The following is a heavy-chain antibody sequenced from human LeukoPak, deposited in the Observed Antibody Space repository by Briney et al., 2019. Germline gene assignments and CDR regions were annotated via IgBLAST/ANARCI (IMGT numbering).Heavy chain of an antibody. CDR3: ARHRPSVATIKLVWYFDL. Sequence: SETLSLTCTVSGGSISSSTYYCGWIRQPPGKGLEWIGNIYYSGSTYYNPSLESRVTISVDTSKNQFSLKLSSVTAADTAVYYCARHRPSVATIKLVWYFDLWGRGTLVTVSS. CDR1: GGSISSSTYY. CDR2: IYYSGST. V-gene: IGHV4-39*01. D-gene: IGHD5-24*01. J-gene: IGHJ2*01.